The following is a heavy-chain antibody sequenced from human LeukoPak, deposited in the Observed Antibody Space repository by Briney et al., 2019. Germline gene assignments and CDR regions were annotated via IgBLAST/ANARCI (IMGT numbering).Heavy chain of an antibody. J-gene: IGHJ3*02. Sequence: PGGSLRLSCAASGFTFSNYAMSWVRQAPGQGLEWVSVNSGSGGSTYYGDAVKGRFTISRDNSKNTLYMQMNSLRAEDTAVYYCAKGRGYNYWDGFDIWGQGTMVTVSS. D-gene: IGHD5-24*01. V-gene: IGHV3-23*01. CDR3: AKGRGYNYWDGFDI. CDR1: GFTFSNYA. CDR2: NSGSGGST.